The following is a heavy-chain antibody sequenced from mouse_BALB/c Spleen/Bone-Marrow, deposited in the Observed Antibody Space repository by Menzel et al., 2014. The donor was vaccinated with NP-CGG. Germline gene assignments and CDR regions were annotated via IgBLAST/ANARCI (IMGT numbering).Heavy chain of an antibody. CDR2: IDTSDSYT. CDR3: ARGGDDFSLDY. V-gene: IGHV1-69*01. D-gene: IGHD2-4*01. Sequence: VQLQQSGTELVMPGASVKMSCKASGYAFTDRWIHWVKPGPGQGLEWIGAIDTSDSYTNYNQKFKGKATLTVDESSSTAYIHLSSQTSEDSAVCYCARGGDDFSLDYWGQRTSVTVSS. CDR1: GYAFTDRW. J-gene: IGHJ4*01.